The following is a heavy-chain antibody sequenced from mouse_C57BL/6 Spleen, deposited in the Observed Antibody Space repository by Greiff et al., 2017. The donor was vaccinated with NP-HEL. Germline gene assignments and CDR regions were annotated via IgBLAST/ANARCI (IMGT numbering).Heavy chain of an antibody. CDR1: GFTFSSYA. D-gene: IGHD3-3*01. CDR3: ARDRGRGAMDY. J-gene: IGHJ4*01. Sequence: EVQRVESGGGLVKPGGSLKLSCAASGFTFSSYAMSWVRQTPEKRLEWVATISDGGSYTYYPDNVKGRFTISRDNAKNNLYLQMSHLKSEDTAMYYCARDRGRGAMDYWGQGTSVTVSS. V-gene: IGHV5-4*01. CDR2: ISDGGSYT.